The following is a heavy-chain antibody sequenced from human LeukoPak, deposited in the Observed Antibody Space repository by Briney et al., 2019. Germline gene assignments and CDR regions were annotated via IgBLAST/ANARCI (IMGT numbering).Heavy chain of an antibody. J-gene: IGHJ4*02. CDR2: ISISGGTT. Sequence: GSLRLSCAASGFTFSSYAMSWVRQAPGKGLERVSSISISGGTTYYADSVKGRFTISRDNSKSTLYLQMNNLRADDTAVYYCANEIRPNDYWGQGTLVTVSS. V-gene: IGHV3-23*01. CDR3: ANEIRPNDY. CDR1: GFTFSSYA. D-gene: IGHD4-17*01.